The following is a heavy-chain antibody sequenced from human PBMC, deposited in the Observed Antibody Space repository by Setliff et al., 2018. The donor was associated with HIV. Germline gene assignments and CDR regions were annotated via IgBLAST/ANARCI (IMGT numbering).Heavy chain of an antibody. CDR2: IYYIGST. CDR3: ARVSSGDYYSEHYFYMDV. D-gene: IGHD1-26*01. V-gene: IGHV4-59*01. Sequence: KPSETLSLTCTVSGGSINNYYWSWVRQTPGKGLEWIGQIYYIGSTNYNPSLKSRVMISVDTSKNQFSLRLSSVAAADTAVYYCARVSSGDYYSEHYFYMDVWGKGTMVTVSS. CDR1: GGSINNYY. J-gene: IGHJ6*03.